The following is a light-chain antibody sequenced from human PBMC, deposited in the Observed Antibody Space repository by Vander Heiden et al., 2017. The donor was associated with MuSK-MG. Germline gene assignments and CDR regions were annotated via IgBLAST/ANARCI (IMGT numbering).Light chain of an antibody. J-gene: IGLJ2*01. Sequence: QVALTQPSSVSGSPGQSITISCTGTSSDVGGYNYVSWYQQHPGTAPKLSREDVSNRPSGVSNRFSASKSGTTASPTISGLQAEDEAYEYCTLYTTSLTLVFGGGTKLTVL. CDR2: DVS. CDR3: TLYTTSLTLV. V-gene: IGLV2-14*03. CDR1: SSDVGGYNY.